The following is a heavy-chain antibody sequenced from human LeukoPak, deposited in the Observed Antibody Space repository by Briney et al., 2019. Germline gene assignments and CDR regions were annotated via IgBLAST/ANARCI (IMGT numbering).Heavy chain of an antibody. D-gene: IGHD2-2*01. Sequence: GGSLRLSCAASGFTFSSYAMSWVRQAPGKGLEWVSAISGSGGSTYYADSVKGRFTISRDNSKNTLYLQMNSLRAEDTAVYYFATPSFRGLDIVVVPAAMTDWGQGTLVTVSS. CDR2: ISGSGGST. J-gene: IGHJ4*02. CDR1: GFTFSSYA. CDR3: ATPSFRGLDIVVVPAAMTD. V-gene: IGHV3-23*01.